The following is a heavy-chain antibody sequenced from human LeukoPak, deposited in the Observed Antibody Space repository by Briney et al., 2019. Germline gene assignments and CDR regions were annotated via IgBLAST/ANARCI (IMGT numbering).Heavy chain of an antibody. CDR1: GGSISSGSYY. Sequence: SETPSLTCTVSGGSISSGSYYWSWIRQPAGKGLEWIGRIYTSGSTNYNPSLKSRVTISVDTSKNQFSLKLSSVTAADTAVYYCARVRSSSTSLVFDYWGQGTLVTVSS. CDR3: ARVRSSSTSLVFDY. J-gene: IGHJ4*02. CDR2: IYTSGST. D-gene: IGHD2-2*01. V-gene: IGHV4-61*02.